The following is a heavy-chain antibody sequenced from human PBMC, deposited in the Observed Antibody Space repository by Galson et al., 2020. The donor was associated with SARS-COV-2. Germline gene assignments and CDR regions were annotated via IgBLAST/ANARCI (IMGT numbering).Heavy chain of an antibody. Sequence: GGSLRLSCTASGFIFNNYAMSWVRQPPGKGLEWVSSISHSAVSTYYSDAVTGRFTISRDNSKNTLDLQMSSLRAEDTAVYFCAKWRGCRSGRCADALEIWGQGTTVTVSS. CDR1: GFIFNNYA. D-gene: IGHD6-19*01. CDR2: ISHSAVST. J-gene: IGHJ3*02. CDR3: AKWRGCRSGRCADALEI. V-gene: IGHV3-23*01.